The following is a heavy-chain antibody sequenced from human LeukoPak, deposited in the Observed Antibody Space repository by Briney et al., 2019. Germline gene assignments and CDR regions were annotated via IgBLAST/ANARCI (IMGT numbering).Heavy chain of an antibody. D-gene: IGHD3-9*01. CDR3: AKWGDYDVLTGYYVSDY. CDR2: ITGSGGNT. V-gene: IGHV3-23*01. Sequence: GASLRLSCAASGFTFSNYAMSWVRQAPGKGLEWVSAITGSGGNTYYADSVKGWFTISRDNSKNMVFLQMNSLRAEDTAVYYCAKWGDYDVLTGYYVSDYWGQGTLVTVSS. CDR1: GFTFSNYA. J-gene: IGHJ4*02.